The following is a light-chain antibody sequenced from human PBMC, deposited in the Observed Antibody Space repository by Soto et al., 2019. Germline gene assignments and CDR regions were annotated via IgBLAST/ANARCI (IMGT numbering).Light chain of an antibody. V-gene: IGKV1-39*01. CDR2: AAS. CDR3: QQSYSTPIT. Sequence: DIQMTQYPSSLSASVGDRVTITCGASQSISSYLNWYQQKPGKAPKLLIYAASSLQSGVPSRFSGSGSGTDFTLTISSLQPEDFATYYCQQSYSTPITFGQGTRLEIK. CDR1: QSISSY. J-gene: IGKJ5*01.